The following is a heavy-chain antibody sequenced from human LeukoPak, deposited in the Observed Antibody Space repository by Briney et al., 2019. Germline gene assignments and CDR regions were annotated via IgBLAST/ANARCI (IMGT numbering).Heavy chain of an antibody. CDR1: GYTFTGYY. CDR2: INPNSGGT. Sequence: VASVKVSCKASGYTFTGYYMHWVRQAPGQGLEWMGWINPNSGGTNYAQKFQGRVTMTRDTSTSTAYMELSRLRSDDTAVYYCAKQAITMIVAAFDYWGQGTLVTVSS. V-gene: IGHV1-2*02. D-gene: IGHD3-22*01. CDR3: AKQAITMIVAAFDY. J-gene: IGHJ4*02.